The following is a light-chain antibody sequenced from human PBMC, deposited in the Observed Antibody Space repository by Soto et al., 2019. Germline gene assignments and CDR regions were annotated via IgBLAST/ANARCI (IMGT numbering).Light chain of an antibody. J-gene: IGKJ4*01. CDR2: EAS. V-gene: IGKV3-11*01. Sequence: EGVLTQSPATLSMSPGERATLSCRASQSISSYLAWYQQKPGQAPRLVIYEASNRATGIPARFSGSGSGTDFTLTISSLEPEDFAVYYCLQRSDLPLTFGGGTKVEIK. CDR3: LQRSDLPLT. CDR1: QSISSY.